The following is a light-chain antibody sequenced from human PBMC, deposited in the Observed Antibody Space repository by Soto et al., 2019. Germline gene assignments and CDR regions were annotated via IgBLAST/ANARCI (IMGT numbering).Light chain of an antibody. CDR3: QQGGNWPPS. V-gene: IGKV3-11*01. CDR2: AAS. CDR1: QSVSIY. Sequence: EIVLTQSPATLSLSPGERAALSCRASQSVSIYLAWYQQKPGQAPRLLIYAASNRSTAIPDRSSGSGAGTDFSLTIRSLEPEDFAVYYCQQGGNWPPSVGQGIKLVIK. J-gene: IGKJ2*01.